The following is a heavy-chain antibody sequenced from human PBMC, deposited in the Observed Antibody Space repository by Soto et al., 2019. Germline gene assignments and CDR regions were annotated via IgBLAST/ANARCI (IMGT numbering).Heavy chain of an antibody. J-gene: IGHJ4*02. D-gene: IGHD6-6*01. Sequence: ASVKVSCKASGYTFTSYAMHWVRQAPGQRLEWMGWINAGNGNTKYSQKFQGRVTITRDTSASTAYMELSSLRSEDTAVYYCATGIAARSPYYFDYWGQGALVTVSS. CDR1: GYTFTSYA. CDR3: ATGIAARSPYYFDY. V-gene: IGHV1-3*01. CDR2: INAGNGNT.